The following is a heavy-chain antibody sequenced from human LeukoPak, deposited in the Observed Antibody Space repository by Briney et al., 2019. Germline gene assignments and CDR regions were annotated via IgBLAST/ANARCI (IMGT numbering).Heavy chain of an antibody. D-gene: IGHD3-16*02. CDR1: GGSISSSSYY. J-gene: IGHJ3*02. Sequence: SETLSLTCTVSGGSISSSSYYWGWIRQPPGKGLEWIGSIYYSGSTYYNPSLKSRVTISVDTSKNQFSLKLSSVTAADTAVYYCARPHFYSYYDYVWGSYRPDAFDIWGQGTMVTVSS. CDR3: ARPHFYSYYDYVWGSYRPDAFDI. V-gene: IGHV4-39*07. CDR2: IYYSGST.